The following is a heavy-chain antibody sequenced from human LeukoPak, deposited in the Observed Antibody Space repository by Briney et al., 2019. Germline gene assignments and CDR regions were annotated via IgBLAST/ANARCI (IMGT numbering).Heavy chain of an antibody. Sequence: PGGSLRLSCAASGFTFSSYAMSWVRQAPGKGLEWVSAISGSGGSTYYADSVKGRFTISRDNSKNTLYLQMNSLRAEDTAVYYCAKCFSSGWFELGMDVWGQGTTVTVSS. J-gene: IGHJ6*02. CDR1: GFTFSSYA. V-gene: IGHV3-23*01. CDR2: ISGSGGST. CDR3: AKCFSSGWFELGMDV. D-gene: IGHD6-19*01.